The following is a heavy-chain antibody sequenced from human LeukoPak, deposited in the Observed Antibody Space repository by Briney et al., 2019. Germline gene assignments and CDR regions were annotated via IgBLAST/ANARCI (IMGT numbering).Heavy chain of an antibody. Sequence: GGSLRLPCAASGFTVSSNYMSWVRQAPGKGLEWVSIIHRGGSTYYADSVKGRFTISRDNSKNTLYLQMNSLRAEDTAVYYCASGESIAARPHYYYMDVWGKGTTVTVSS. D-gene: IGHD6-6*01. CDR3: ASGESIAARPHYYYMDV. V-gene: IGHV3-53*01. CDR2: IHRGGST. J-gene: IGHJ6*03. CDR1: GFTVSSNY.